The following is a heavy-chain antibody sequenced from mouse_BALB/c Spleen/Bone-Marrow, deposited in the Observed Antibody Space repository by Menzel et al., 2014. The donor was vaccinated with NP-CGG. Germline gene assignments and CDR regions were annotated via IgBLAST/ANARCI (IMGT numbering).Heavy chain of an antibody. V-gene: IGHV1-80*01. CDR1: GYAFSIYW. CDR3: ARGGISIDY. CDR2: IYPGDDDT. Sequence: VQLKESGAELVRPGSSVKISCKASGYAFSIYWMNWVKQRPGQGLEWIGQIYPGDDDTDYNGKFKGKATLTADRSSSTAYMQLNSLTSEGSAVYFCARGGISIDYWGQGTTLTVSS. J-gene: IGHJ2*01.